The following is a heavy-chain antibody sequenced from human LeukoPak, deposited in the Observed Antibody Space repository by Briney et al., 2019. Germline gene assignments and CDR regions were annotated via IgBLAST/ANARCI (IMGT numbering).Heavy chain of an antibody. CDR3: AKVPTTVTFYYYYYGMDV. CDR1: GFTFSSYG. D-gene: IGHD4-17*01. J-gene: IGHJ6*02. Sequence: PGGSLRLSCAASGFTFSSYGMHWVRQAPGKGLEWVAFIRYDGGNKYYADSVKGRFTISRDNSKNTLYLQMNSLRAEDTAVYYCAKVPTTVTFYYYYYGMDVWGQGTTVTVSS. CDR2: IRYDGGNK. V-gene: IGHV3-30*02.